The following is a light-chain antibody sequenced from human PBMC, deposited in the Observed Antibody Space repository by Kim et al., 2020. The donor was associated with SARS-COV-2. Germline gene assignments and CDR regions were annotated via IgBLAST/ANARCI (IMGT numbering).Light chain of an antibody. CDR1: QGISSW. CDR2: AAS. CDR3: QQADSFPFT. V-gene: IGKV1-12*01. Sequence: ASVGDSVTITCRASQGISSWLICYQQKPGKAPKLLIYAASSLQSGVPSRFSGSGSGTDFTLTISSLQPEDFATYYCQQADSFPFTFGPGTKVDIK. J-gene: IGKJ3*01.